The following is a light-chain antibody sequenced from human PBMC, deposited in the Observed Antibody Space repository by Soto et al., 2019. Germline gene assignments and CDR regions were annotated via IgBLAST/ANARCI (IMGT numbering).Light chain of an antibody. CDR3: QKYNIAPWA. CDR1: QGISSN. Sequence: DIQMTQSPSSLSAPVGDRVTITCRASQGISSNLAWYQQKSGKAPKLLIYAASTLQSGVPSRFSGSGSGTEFTLTISSLQPEDVATYYCQKYNIAPWAFGQGTKVEI. J-gene: IGKJ1*01. CDR2: AAS. V-gene: IGKV1-27*01.